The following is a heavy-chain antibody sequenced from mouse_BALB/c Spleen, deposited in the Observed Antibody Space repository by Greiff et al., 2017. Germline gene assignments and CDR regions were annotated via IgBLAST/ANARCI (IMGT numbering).Heavy chain of an antibody. CDR2: IYPGDGDT. J-gene: IGHJ4*01. D-gene: IGHD2-14*01. CDR3: ARFYRYDVGYAMDY. CDR1: GYAFSSYW. Sequence: VQLQQSGAELVRPGSSVKISCKASGYAFSSYWMNWVKQRPGQGLEWIGQIYPGDGDTNYNGKFKGKATLTADKSSSTAYMQLSSLTSEDSAVYFCARFYRYDVGYAMDYWGQGTSVTVSS. V-gene: IGHV1-80*01.